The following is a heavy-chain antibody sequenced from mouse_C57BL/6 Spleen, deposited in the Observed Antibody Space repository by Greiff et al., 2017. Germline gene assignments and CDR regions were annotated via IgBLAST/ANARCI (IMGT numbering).Heavy chain of an antibody. CDR1: GFTFTDYY. D-gene: IGHD1-1*01. J-gene: IGHJ2*01. V-gene: IGHV7-3*01. CDR3: ARYSYYGSEDY. CDR2: IRNTANGYTT. Sequence: EVKLMESGGGLVQPGGSLSLSCAASGFTFTDYYMSWVRQPPGKALEWLGFIRNTANGYTTEYSASVKGRFTISRDNSQSILYLQMNALRAEDSATYYCARYSYYGSEDYWGQGTTLTVSS.